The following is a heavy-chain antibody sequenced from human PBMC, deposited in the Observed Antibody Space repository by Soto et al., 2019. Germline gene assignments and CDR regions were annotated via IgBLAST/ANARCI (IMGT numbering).Heavy chain of an antibody. D-gene: IGHD2-15*01. CDR2: ISGSGGST. J-gene: IGHJ6*02. CDR3: ARVTEDYCSASSCFQNPLSCGLGV. Sequence: GGSLRLSCAASGFTFSSYAMSWVRQAPGKGLEWVSAISGSGGSTYYADSAKGRFTISRDNAKNSLYLQMNSLRDEDRAVYESARVTEDYCSASSCFQNPLSCGLGVWDQESTVT. CDR1: GFTFSSYA. V-gene: IGHV3-23*01.